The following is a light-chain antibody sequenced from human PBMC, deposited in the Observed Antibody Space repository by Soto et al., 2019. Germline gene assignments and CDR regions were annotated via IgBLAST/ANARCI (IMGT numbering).Light chain of an antibody. CDR1: SSDVGGYNY. J-gene: IGLJ2*01. CDR2: DVS. V-gene: IGLV2-14*01. CDR3: SSYTSSSTYVV. Sequence: SALTPPASVSGSPGQSITVPCTGTSSDVGGYNYVSWYQQHPGKAHKLMIYDVSNRPSGVSTRLSGSKSGNTASLTISGLRAEDEADEYCSSYTSSSTYVVVGGGTKLTAL.